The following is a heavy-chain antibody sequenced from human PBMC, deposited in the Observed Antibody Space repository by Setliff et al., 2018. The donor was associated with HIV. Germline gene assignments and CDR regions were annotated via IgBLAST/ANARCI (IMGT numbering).Heavy chain of an antibody. CDR2: VSHRGTT. V-gene: IGHV4-38-2*01. CDR1: GDSISGGYY. D-gene: IGHD2-8*01. Sequence: PSETLSLTCAVSGDSISGGYYWAWIRQAPGKGLEWVGSVSHRGTTYYKSSLKSRVTIAADTPKNQVSLNLRAVTAADTAVYYCATGPVCYHDWGQGTLVTVSS. CDR3: ATGPVCYHD. J-gene: IGHJ4*02.